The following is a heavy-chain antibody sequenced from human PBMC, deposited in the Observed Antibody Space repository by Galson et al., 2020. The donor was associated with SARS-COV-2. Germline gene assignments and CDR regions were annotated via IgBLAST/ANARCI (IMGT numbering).Heavy chain of an antibody. D-gene: IGHD3-16*01. V-gene: IGHV4-61*09. Sequence: TLSLTCTVSGGSISSGSYYWSWIRQPAGKGLEWIGHIYTSGSTNYNPSLKSRVTISVDTSKNQFSLKLSSVTAADTAVYYCARDPLGGGLDYWGQGTLVTVSS. CDR3: ARDPLGGGLDY. CDR1: GGSISSGSYY. J-gene: IGHJ4*02. CDR2: IYTSGST.